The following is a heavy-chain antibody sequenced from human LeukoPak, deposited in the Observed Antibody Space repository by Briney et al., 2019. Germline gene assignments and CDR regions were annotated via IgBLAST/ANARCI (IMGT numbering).Heavy chain of an antibody. D-gene: IGHD3-22*01. V-gene: IGHV1-69*05. J-gene: IGHJ4*02. CDR2: IIPIFGTA. Sequence: ASVKVSCKASGGTFSSYAISWVRQAPGQGLEWMGRIIPIFGTANYAQKFQGRVTITTDESTSAAYMGLSSLRSEDTAVYYCARVRDDSSGPGFDYWGQGTLVTVSS. CDR1: GGTFSSYA. CDR3: ARVRDDSSGPGFDY.